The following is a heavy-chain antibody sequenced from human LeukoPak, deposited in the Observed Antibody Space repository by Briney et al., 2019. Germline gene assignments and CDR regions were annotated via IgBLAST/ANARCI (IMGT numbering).Heavy chain of an antibody. CDR2: IYHSGST. CDR3: ARDRVGVRGVINAYYYMDV. V-gene: IGHV4-38-2*02. J-gene: IGHJ6*03. Sequence: SETLSLTSTVSGYSISSGYYWGWIRQPPGKGLEWIGSIYHSGSTYYNPSLKSRVTISVDTSKNQFSLKLSSVTAADTAVYYCARDRVGVRGVINAYYYMDVWGKGTTVTVSS. D-gene: IGHD3-10*01. CDR1: GYSISSGYY.